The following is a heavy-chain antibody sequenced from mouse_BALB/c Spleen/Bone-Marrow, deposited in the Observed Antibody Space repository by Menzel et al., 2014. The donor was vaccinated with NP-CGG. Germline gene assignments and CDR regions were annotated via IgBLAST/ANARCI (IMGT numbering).Heavy chain of an antibody. CDR3: ARELGRGYYFDY. D-gene: IGHD4-1*01. CDR1: GYTFTSSW. V-gene: IGHV1S130*01. CDR2: IHPNSGNT. J-gene: IGHJ2*01. Sequence: QVQLQHSGSVLVRPGASVKLSCKASGYTFTSSWMHWAKQRPGQGLEWIGEIHPNSGNTNYNEKFKGKATLTVDTSSSTAYVDLSSLTSEDSAVYYCARELGRGYYFDYWSQGTTLTVSS.